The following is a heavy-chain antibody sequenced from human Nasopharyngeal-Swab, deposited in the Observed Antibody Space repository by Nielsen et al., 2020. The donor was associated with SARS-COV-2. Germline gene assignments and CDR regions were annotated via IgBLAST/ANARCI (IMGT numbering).Heavy chain of an antibody. CDR2: IYYSGST. V-gene: IGHV4-59*08. CDR1: GDSINNYY. D-gene: IGHD3-3*01. J-gene: IGHJ4*02. Sequence: SETLSLTCTVSGDSINNYYWNWIRQPPGKGLEWIGYIYYSGSTNYNPSLKSRVTISVDTSKNQFSLKLSSVTAADTAVYYCARHHYDFWSGYYEGYFDYWGQGTLVTVSS. CDR3: ARHHYDFWSGYYEGYFDY.